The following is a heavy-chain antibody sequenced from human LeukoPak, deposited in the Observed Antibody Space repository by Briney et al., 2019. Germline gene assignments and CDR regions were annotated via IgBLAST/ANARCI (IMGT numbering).Heavy chain of an antibody. Sequence: ASVKVSCKASGYTFTGYYMHWVRQAPGQGLEWMGIVNPSGGSTSYAQKFQGRVTMTRDTSTSTVYMELSSLRSEDTAVYYCARVEYSYGPFFDYWGQGTLVTVSS. D-gene: IGHD5-18*01. J-gene: IGHJ4*02. CDR1: GYTFTGYY. V-gene: IGHV1-46*01. CDR2: VNPSGGST. CDR3: ARVEYSYGPFFDY.